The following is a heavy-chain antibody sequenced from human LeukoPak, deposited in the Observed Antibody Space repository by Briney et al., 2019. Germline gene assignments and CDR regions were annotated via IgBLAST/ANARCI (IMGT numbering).Heavy chain of an antibody. V-gene: IGHV3-7*03. CDR3: ARGHVLLWFGEFHY. CDR2: IKQDGSEK. Sequence: PGGSLRLSCAASGFTFSSYWVSWVRQAPGKGLEWVANIKQDGSEKYYVDSVKGRFTISRDNAKNSLYLQMNSLRAEDTAVYYCARGHVLLWFGEFHYWGQGTLVTVSS. D-gene: IGHD3-10*01. CDR1: GFTFSSYW. J-gene: IGHJ4*02.